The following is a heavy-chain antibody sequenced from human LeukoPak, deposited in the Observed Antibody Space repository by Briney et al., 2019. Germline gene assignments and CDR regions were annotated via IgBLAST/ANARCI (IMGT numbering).Heavy chain of an antibody. Sequence: GGSLRLSCAASGFTFSSYAMHWVLQAPGKGLGYVSAISSNGGSTYYANSVKGRFTISRDNSKNTLYLQMGSLRAEDMAIYYCARVGYTSYYYYGMDVWGQGTTVTVSS. J-gene: IGHJ6*02. CDR3: ARVGYTSYYYYGMDV. V-gene: IGHV3-64*01. CDR1: GFTFSSYA. CDR2: ISSNGGST. D-gene: IGHD6-13*01.